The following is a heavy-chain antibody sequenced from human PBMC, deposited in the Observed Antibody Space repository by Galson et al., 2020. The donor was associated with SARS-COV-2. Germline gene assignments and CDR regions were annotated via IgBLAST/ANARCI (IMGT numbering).Heavy chain of an antibody. CDR2: VYHSGST. CDR3: ARVSGSSANFDY. CDR1: GGSISSGYY. V-gene: IGHV4-38-2*02. Sequence: SETLSLTCTVSGGSISSGYYWGWVRQPPGKGLEWIASVYHSGSTYYNSSLKTRVTISVDTSKNHFSLMVTSVTAADTAVYYCARVSGSSANFDYWGQGALVTVSS. D-gene: IGHD6-13*01. J-gene: IGHJ4*02.